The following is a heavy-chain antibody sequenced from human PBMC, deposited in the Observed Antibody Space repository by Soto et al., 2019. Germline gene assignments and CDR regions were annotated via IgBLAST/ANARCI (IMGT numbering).Heavy chain of an antibody. CDR2: INPSVGNT. CDR1: GYTFTSYY. CDR3: ARAYMPSGMIDY. Sequence: ASVKVSCKASGYTFTSYYMHWVRQAPGQGLEWMGIINPSVGNTNYAQKLQGRVTITRNTSMSTAYMELSSLRSEDTAVYYCARAYMPSGMIDYWGQGTLVTVSS. D-gene: IGHD2-2*01. V-gene: IGHV1-46*01. J-gene: IGHJ4*02.